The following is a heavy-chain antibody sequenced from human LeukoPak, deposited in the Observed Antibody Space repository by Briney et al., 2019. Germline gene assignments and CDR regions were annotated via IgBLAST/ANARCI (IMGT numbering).Heavy chain of an antibody. J-gene: IGHJ5*02. D-gene: IGHD3-10*01. CDR2: INSDGSST. Sequence: GGSLRLSCAASGFTFSSYWMHWVRRAPGKGLVWVSRINSDGSSTSYADSVKGRFTISRDNAKNTLYLQMNSLRAEDTAVYYCARDRYYGSGSYYNWFDPWGQGTLVTVSS. CDR1: GFTFSSYW. CDR3: ARDRYYGSGSYYNWFDP. V-gene: IGHV3-74*01.